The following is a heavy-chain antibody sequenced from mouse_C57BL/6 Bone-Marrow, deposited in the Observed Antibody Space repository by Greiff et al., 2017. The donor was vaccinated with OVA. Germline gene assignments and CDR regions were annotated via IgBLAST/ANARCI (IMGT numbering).Heavy chain of an antibody. J-gene: IGHJ2*01. Sequence: QVQLQQPGAELVKPGASVKLSCKASGYTFTSYWMLWVKQRPGQGLEWIGMIHPNSGSTNYNEKFKSKATLTVDKSSSTAYMPRSSLTSEDSAVYYCARGWLMGYYDYWGQGTTLTVSS. CDR3: ARGWLMGYYDY. CDR2: IHPNSGST. V-gene: IGHV1-64*01. CDR1: GYTFTSYW. D-gene: IGHD2-3*01.